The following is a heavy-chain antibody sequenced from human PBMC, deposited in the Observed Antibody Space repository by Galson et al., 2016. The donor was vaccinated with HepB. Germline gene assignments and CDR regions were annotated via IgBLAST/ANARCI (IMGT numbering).Heavy chain of an antibody. CDR3: AKGGNTAAPLFRRDIPFDY. V-gene: IGHV3-23*01. CDR1: GFSFSNSG. D-gene: IGHD6-25*01. J-gene: IGHJ4*02. Sequence: SLRLSCAASGFSFSNSGMSWVRQAPGRGLEWVSGITRSGDGTHYADFVMGRFTISRDNSTNKGFLQMNRLRAEDTAVSYCAKGGNTAAPLFRRDIPFDYSGQGTLVTVSS. CDR2: ITRSGDGT.